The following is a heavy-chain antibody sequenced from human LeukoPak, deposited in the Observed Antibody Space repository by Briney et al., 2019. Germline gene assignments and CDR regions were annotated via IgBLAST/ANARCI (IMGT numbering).Heavy chain of an antibody. CDR3: ARRPAVPAMVTS. CDR1: GGSISSSSYY. Sequence: ASETLSLTCTVSGGSISSSSYYWGWIRQPPGKGLEWIGRIYYSGSTYYNPSLKGRVTISVDTSKNQFSLKLSSVTAADTAVYYCARRPAVPAMVTSWGQGTLVTVSS. V-gene: IGHV4-39*01. CDR2: IYYSGST. D-gene: IGHD5-18*01. J-gene: IGHJ5*02.